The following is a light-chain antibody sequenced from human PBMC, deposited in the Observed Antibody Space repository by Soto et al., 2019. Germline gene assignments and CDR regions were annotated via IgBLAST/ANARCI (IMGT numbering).Light chain of an antibody. CDR2: EAL. J-gene: IGKJ1*01. Sequence: ETVLTQSPATLSLSPGERATLSCRASRSISTYLAWYQQKPGQAPRLLIYEALNRATGIPARFSGSGSGTEFTLTISSLLPDDFATYYCQQFRGTFGQGTKVEIE. CDR1: RSISTY. V-gene: IGKV3-11*01. CDR3: QQFRGT.